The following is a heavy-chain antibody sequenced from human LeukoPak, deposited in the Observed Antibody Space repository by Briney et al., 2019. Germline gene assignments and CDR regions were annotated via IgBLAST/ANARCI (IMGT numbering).Heavy chain of an antibody. CDR2: VYPDGRT. CDR1: GFTVTDNY. CDR3: ARTNPGYGDYDY. J-gene: IGHJ4*02. D-gene: IGHD4-17*01. Sequence: PGGSLRLSCAVSGFTVTDNYMSWVRQAPGKGLQWVSVVYPDGRTYYADSVKGRFTISRDNSRNTLLLQLNSLRADDTAVYYCARTNPGYGDYDYWGQGTLVTVSS. V-gene: IGHV3-53*01.